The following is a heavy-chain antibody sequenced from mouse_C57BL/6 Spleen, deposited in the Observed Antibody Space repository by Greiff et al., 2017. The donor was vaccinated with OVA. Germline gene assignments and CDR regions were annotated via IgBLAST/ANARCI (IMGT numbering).Heavy chain of an antibody. D-gene: IGHD1-1*01. CDR3: AREANYYGSRGGDAMDY. CDR1: GYTFTSYW. J-gene: IGHJ4*01. CDR2: INPSNGGT. Sequence: QVQLQQSGTELVKPGASVKLSCKASGYTFTSYWMHWVKQRPGQGLEWIGNINPSNGGTNYNEKFKSKATLTVDKSSSTAYMQLSSLTSEDSAVYYCAREANYYGSRGGDAMDYWGQGTSVTVSS. V-gene: IGHV1-53*01.